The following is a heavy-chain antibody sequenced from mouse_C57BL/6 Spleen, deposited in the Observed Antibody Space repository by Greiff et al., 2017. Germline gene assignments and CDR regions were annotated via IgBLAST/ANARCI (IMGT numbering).Heavy chain of an antibody. J-gene: IGHJ3*01. D-gene: IGHD2-4*01. Sequence: EVQVVESGPGLVKPSQSLSLTCSVTGYSITSGYYWNCIRQFPGNKLEWMGYISYDGSNNYNPSLKNRISITRDTSKNQFFLKLNSVTTEDTATYYCAREDYDYFFAYWGQGTLVTVSA. CDR1: GYSITSGYY. CDR3: AREDYDYFFAY. V-gene: IGHV3-6*01. CDR2: ISYDGSN.